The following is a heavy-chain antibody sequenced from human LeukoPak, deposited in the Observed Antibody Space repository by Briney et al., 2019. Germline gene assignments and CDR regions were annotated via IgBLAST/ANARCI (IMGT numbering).Heavy chain of an antibody. V-gene: IGHV4-30-2*01. CDR2: IYHSGST. CDR1: GGSISSGGYS. Sequence: SQTLSLTCAVSGGSISSGGYSWSWPRHPPGKGLEWISCIYHSGSTYYNPSLKSPVPISVDRSQNQCSLKLSSVAAADTAGYYCARAFATAMADAFDIWGQGTMVTVSS. J-gene: IGHJ3*02. D-gene: IGHD5-18*01. CDR3: ARAFATAMADAFDI.